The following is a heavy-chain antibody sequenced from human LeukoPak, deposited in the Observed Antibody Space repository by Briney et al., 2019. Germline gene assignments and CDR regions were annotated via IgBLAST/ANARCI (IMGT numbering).Heavy chain of an antibody. V-gene: IGHV4-59*12. CDR2: IYYSGST. Sequence: SETLSLTCTVSGGSISSYYWSWIRQPPGKGLEWIGYIYYSGSTNYNPSLRSRVTISVDTSKNQFSLKLSSVTAADTAVYYCARRDYYDVTGYFDFWGQGSLVIVSS. J-gene: IGHJ4*02. CDR1: GGSISSYY. CDR3: ARRDYYDVTGYFDF. D-gene: IGHD3-22*01.